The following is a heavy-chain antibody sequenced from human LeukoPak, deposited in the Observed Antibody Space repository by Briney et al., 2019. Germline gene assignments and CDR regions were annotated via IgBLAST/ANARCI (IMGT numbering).Heavy chain of an antibody. CDR2: MNPNSGNT. Sequence: ASVKVSCKASGYTFTSYDINWVRQATGQGLEWMGWMNPNSGNTDYAQKFQGRVTITRNTSINTDYMELSSLRSEDTDVYLRGYYYGSGSYYNEYYYYYYMDVWGKGTTVTVSS. CDR3: GYYYGSGSYYNEYYYYYYMDV. J-gene: IGHJ6*03. CDR1: GYTFTSYD. V-gene: IGHV1-8*03. D-gene: IGHD3-10*01.